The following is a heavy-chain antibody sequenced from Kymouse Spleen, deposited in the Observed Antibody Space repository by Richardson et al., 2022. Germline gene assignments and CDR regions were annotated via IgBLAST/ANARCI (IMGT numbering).Heavy chain of an antibody. CDR3: TRHDSSWDY. V-gene: IGHV3-73*02. J-gene: IGHJ4*02. CDR2: IRSKANSYAT. D-gene: IGHD6-13*01. Sequence: EVQLVESGGGLVQPGGSLKLSCAASGFTFSGSAMHWVRQASGKGLEWVGRIRSKANSYATAYAASVKGRFTISRDDSKNTAYLQMNSLKTEDTAVYYCTRHDSSWDYWGQGTLVTVSS. CDR1: GFTFSGSA.